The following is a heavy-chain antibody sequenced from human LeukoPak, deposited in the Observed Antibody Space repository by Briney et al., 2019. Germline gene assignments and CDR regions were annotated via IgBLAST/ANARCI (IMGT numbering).Heavy chain of an antibody. Sequence: SETLSLTCTVSGGSISSYYWSWVRQPPGKGLEWIGYIYYSGSTNYNPSLKSRVTISVDTSKNQFSLKLSSVTAADTAVYYCARHQFDSSGSHHDAFDIWGQGTMVTVSS. J-gene: IGHJ3*02. V-gene: IGHV4-59*08. CDR2: IYYSGST. D-gene: IGHD3-22*01. CDR3: ARHQFDSSGSHHDAFDI. CDR1: GGSISSYY.